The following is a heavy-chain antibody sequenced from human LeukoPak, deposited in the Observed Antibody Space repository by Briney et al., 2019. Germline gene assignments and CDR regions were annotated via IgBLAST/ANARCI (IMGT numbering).Heavy chain of an antibody. CDR1: GGTFSSYA. D-gene: IGHD2-15*01. J-gene: IGHJ4*02. Sequence: SVKVSCKASGGTFSSYAISWVRQAPGQGLEWMGGIIPIFGTANYAQKFQGRVTITADESTSTAYMELSSLRSEDTAVYYCARDITVVVAANLDYWGQGTLVTVSS. CDR3: ARDITVVVAANLDY. V-gene: IGHV1-69*01. CDR2: IIPIFGTA.